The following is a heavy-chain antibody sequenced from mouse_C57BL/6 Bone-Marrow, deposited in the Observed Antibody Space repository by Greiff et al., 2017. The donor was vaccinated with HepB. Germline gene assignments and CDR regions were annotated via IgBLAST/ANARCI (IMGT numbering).Heavy chain of an antibody. CDR3: ARFTTADYFDY. V-gene: IGHV5-12*01. CDR2: ISNGGGST. J-gene: IGHJ2*01. CDR1: GFTFSDYY. D-gene: IGHD1-2*01. Sequence: EVKVVESGGGLVQPGGSLKLSCAASGFTFSDYYMYWVRQTPEKRLEWVAYISNGGGSTYYPDTVKGRFTISRDNAKNTLYLQMSRLKSEDTAMYYCARFTTADYFDYWGQGTTLTVSS.